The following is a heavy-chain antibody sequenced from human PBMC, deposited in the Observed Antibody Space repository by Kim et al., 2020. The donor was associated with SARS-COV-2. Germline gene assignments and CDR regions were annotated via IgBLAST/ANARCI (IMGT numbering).Heavy chain of an antibody. Sequence: SQTLSLTCAISGDSVSSNSAAWNWIRQSPSRGLEWLGRTYYRSKWYNDYAVSVKSRITINPDTSKNQFSLQLNSVTPEDTAVYYCARDPGQYCSSTSCNMRFDPWGQGTLVTVSS. CDR2: TYYRSKWYN. CDR3: ARDPGQYCSSTSCNMRFDP. J-gene: IGHJ5*02. D-gene: IGHD2-2*02. V-gene: IGHV6-1*01. CDR1: GDSVSSNSAA.